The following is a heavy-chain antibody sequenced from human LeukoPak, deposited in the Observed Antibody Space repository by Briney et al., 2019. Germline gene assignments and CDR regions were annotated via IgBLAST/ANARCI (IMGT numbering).Heavy chain of an antibody. J-gene: IGHJ6*02. CDR1: GYTFTSYG. CDR3: ARDSDPAAGYYYYGMDV. CDR2: ISAYNGNT. V-gene: IGHV1-18*01. Sequence: ASVKVSCKASGYTFTSYGISWVRQAPGQGLEWMGWISAYNGNTNYAQKLQGRVTMTTGTSTSTAYMELRSLRSDDTAVYYCARDSDPAAGYYYYGMDVWGQGTTVTVSS. D-gene: IGHD2-2*01.